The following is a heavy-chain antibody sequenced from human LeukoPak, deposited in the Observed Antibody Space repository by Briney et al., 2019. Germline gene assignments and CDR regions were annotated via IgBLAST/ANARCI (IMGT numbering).Heavy chain of an antibody. CDR1: GFSFSSYA. Sequence: AGSLRLSCATAGFSFSSYAMSWVRPPAGEGLEWVSAMGSSDDGRYYAASVRGRFTISSDTSRSTLYLQMNSLRAEDAAVYYCAKAPVTSCRGAFCYPFDYWGQGTLVTVSS. CDR2: MGSSDDGR. J-gene: IGHJ4*02. V-gene: IGHV3-23*01. D-gene: IGHD2-15*01. CDR3: AKAPVTSCRGAFCYPFDY.